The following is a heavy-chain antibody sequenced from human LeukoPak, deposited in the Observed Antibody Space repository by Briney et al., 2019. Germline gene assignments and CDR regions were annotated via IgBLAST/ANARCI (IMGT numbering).Heavy chain of an antibody. V-gene: IGHV4-39*01. Sequence: PSETLSLTCTASGVSIISSDYHWGWVRQPLGKGLEWIGTISYSGNTDYNPSLRSRVTISVDTSNNQFSLRLGSVTAADTAVYHCARHCCSGPAKRVFDIWGQGAMVTVSS. CDR3: ARHCCSGPAKRVFDI. D-gene: IGHD2-15*01. CDR2: ISYSGNT. J-gene: IGHJ3*02. CDR1: GVSIISSDYH.